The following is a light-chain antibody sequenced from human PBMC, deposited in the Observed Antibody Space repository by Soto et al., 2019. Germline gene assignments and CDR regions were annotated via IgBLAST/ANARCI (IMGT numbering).Light chain of an antibody. J-gene: IGKJ4*01. Sequence: EIVLTQSPATLSLSPGERATLSCRASQSVSSYLAWYHQKPGQAPRLLIYDASNRATGIPARFSGSGSGTDFTLTISSLEPEDFAVYYCQQRGSFGGGTKVEIK. CDR2: DAS. CDR3: QQRGS. V-gene: IGKV3-11*01. CDR1: QSVSSY.